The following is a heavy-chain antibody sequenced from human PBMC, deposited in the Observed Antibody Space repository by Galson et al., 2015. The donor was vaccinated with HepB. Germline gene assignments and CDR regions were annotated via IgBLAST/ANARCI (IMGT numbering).Heavy chain of an antibody. V-gene: IGHV3-23*01. CDR2: IRGSASIA. J-gene: IGHJ4*02. D-gene: IGHD3-16*02. Sequence: SLRLSCAASGSIFSRYALTWVRQAPGKGLEWVSTIRGSASIANYADSVQGRFTVSRDNSKNTVYLQMINLRADVTAVYFCAKMRHSLSSVFDYWGQGTLVTVSS. CDR1: GSIFSRYA. CDR3: AKMRHSLSSVFDY.